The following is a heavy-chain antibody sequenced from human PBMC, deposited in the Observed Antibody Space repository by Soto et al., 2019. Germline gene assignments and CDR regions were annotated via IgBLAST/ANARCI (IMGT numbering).Heavy chain of an antibody. D-gene: IGHD3-16*01. CDR3: AREGGPPRDWFDP. V-gene: IGHV4-4*02. J-gene: IGHJ5*02. CDR1: GGSISSSNW. CDR2: IYHSGST. Sequence: PSETLSLTCAVSGGSISSSNWWSWVRQPPGKGLKWIGEIYHSGSTNYNPSLKSRVTISVDKSKNQFSLKLSSVTAADTAVYYCAREGGPPRDWFDPWGQGTLVTVSS.